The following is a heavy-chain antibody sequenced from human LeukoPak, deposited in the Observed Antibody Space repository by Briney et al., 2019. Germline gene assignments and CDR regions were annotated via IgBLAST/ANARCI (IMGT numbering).Heavy chain of an antibody. V-gene: IGHV1-46*01. Sequence: ASVKVSCKAFGYTFTNNWMHWVRQAPGQGPEWMGLISPTATAYAQKFQGRVTITTDTSTTTAYMELRSLISDDTALYFCVRDQSPGLFDFWGQGTLVTVSS. CDR2: ISPTAT. CDR3: VRDQSPGLFDF. CDR1: GYTFTNNW. J-gene: IGHJ4*02.